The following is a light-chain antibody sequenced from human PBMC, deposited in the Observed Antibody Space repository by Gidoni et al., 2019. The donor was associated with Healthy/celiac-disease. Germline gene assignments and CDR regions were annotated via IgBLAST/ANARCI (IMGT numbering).Light chain of an antibody. CDR1: QSVSSSY. CDR3: RQYGSSRPIT. J-gene: IGKJ5*01. CDR2: GAS. V-gene: IGKV3-20*01. Sequence: EIVLTQSPGTLSLSPGERATPSCRASQSVSSSYLAWYQQKPGQAPRLLISGASSKAAGSPDRCRGSGCGTDFTLTISRREAEDFAVYYCRQYGSSRPITFGQGTRLEIK.